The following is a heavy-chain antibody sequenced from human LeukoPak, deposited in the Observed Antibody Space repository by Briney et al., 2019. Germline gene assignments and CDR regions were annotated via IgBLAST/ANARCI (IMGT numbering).Heavy chain of an antibody. V-gene: IGHV3-21*01. CDR3: ARDLGGSGTYIDY. CDR2: ISSSASCI. Sequence: GGSLRLSCAASGFTFSSYSMNWVRQAPGKGLEWVSSISSSASCIYYAESVKGRFTISRDNAKNSLYLQMNSLRAEDTAVYYCARDLGGSGTYIDYWGQGTLVTVSS. CDR1: GFTFSSYS. J-gene: IGHJ4*02. D-gene: IGHD3-10*01.